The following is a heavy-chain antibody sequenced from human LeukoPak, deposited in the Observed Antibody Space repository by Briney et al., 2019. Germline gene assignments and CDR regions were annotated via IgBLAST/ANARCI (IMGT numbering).Heavy chain of an antibody. J-gene: IGHJ4*02. CDR3: ARGYFDTRPSSNPFDY. CDR1: GDSISGYY. V-gene: IGHV4-4*09. Sequence: SETLSLTCTVSGDSISGYYWSWIRQTPGRGLEWIACIHSSGTTNYNPSLKSRVTMSVDTPKNQFSLRLTSVTAADTAVYFCARGYFDTRPSSNPFDYWGQGALVTVSS. CDR2: IHSSGTT. D-gene: IGHD3-22*01.